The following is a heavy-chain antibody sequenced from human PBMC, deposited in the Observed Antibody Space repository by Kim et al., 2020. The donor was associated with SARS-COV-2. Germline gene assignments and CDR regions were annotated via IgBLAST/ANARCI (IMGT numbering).Heavy chain of an antibody. D-gene: IGHD3-9*01. CDR3: AREGHLRYFDWSDYYFDY. CDR1: GGTFSSYA. J-gene: IGHJ4*02. CDR2: IIPIFGTA. V-gene: IGHV1-69*13. Sequence: SVKVSCKASGGTFSSYAISWVRQAPGQGLDWMGGIIPIFGTANYAQKFQGRVTITADESTSTAYMELSSLRSEDTAVYYCAREGHLRYFDWSDYYFDYWGQGTLVTVSS.